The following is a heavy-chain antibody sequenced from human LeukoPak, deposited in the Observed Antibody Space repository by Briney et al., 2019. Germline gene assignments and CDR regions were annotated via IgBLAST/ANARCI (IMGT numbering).Heavy chain of an antibody. J-gene: IGHJ5*02. D-gene: IGHD2-2*01. CDR1: GYPFMNYA. V-gene: IGHV1-3*01. Sequence: GTSVKVSCKTSGYPFMNYAIHWVRQALGQRLEWMGWINAGTGDTKYSQKFQGRVTITRDTSTSTAYMELRSLRSDDTAVYYCARDPEDIVVVPAAISNWFDPWGQGTLVTVSS. CDR2: INAGTGDT. CDR3: ARDPEDIVVVPAAISNWFDP.